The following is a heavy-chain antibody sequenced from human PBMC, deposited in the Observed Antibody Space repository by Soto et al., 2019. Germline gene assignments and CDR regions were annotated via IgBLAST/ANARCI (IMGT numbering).Heavy chain of an antibody. Sequence: GASVKVSCKASGYTFTSYAMHWVRQAPGQRLEWMGWINAGNGNTKYSQKFQGRVTITRDTSASTAYMELSSLRSEDTAVYYCAREDAHCGGDCYFDYWGQGTLVTVSS. CDR3: AREDAHCGGDCYFDY. V-gene: IGHV1-3*01. CDR1: GYTFTSYA. D-gene: IGHD2-21*02. J-gene: IGHJ4*02. CDR2: INAGNGNT.